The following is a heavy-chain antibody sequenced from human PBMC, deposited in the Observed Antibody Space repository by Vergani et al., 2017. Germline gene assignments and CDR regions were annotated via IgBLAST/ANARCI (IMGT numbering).Heavy chain of an antibody. CDR2: IHPADSDT. CDR1: EYSFGNYW. CDR3: ARLYGRDSSGSKYFDY. V-gene: IGHV5-51*03. Sequence: EVELVQSGPEMRKPGESLKISCKGSEYSFGNYWIGWVRQMPGKGLEWMGIIHPADSDTRYSPSFQGQVTISVAKSISTAYLQRSSLRASDSAMYYCARLYGRDSSGSKYFDYWGQGTLVTVSS. D-gene: IGHD3-22*01. J-gene: IGHJ4*02.